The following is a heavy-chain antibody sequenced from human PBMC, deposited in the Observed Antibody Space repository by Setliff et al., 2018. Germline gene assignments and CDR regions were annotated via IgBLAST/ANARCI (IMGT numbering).Heavy chain of an antibody. Sequence: GGSLRLSCAASGFTFSFHWISWVRQAPDKGLEWVASINQDGGGESYVDSVKGRFTISRDNAKNSLYLQMNSLRVEDTAVYYCAKGGTHESDYWGQGTLVTVSS. CDR3: AKGGTHESDY. V-gene: IGHV3-7*03. D-gene: IGHD3-16*01. J-gene: IGHJ4*02. CDR2: INQDGGGE. CDR1: GFTFSFHW.